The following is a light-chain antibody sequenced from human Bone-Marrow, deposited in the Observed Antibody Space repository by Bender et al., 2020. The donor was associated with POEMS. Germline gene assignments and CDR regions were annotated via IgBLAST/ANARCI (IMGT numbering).Light chain of an antibody. CDR2: DDN. V-gene: IGLV3-21*02. Sequence: SYVLTQPPSVSVSPGQTARVSCGGNNIGSKSVHWYQQKAGQAPVVVVYDDNVRPSGIPERFSGSNSANTATLTISRVEDGDEADYYCQVWDSSSDHVVFGGGTKLTVL. J-gene: IGLJ2*01. CDR1: NIGSKS. CDR3: QVWDSSSDHVV.